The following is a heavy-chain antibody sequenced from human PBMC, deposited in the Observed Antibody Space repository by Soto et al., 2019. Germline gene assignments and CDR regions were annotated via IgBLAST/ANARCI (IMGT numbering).Heavy chain of an antibody. J-gene: IGHJ4*02. Sequence: SETLSLTCTVSGGSISSGGYYWSWIRQHPGKGLEWIGYIYYSGSTYYNPSLKSRVTISVGTSKNQFSLKLSSVTAADTAVYYCARGETYYYDSSGYYNKYYFDYWGQGTLVTVSS. V-gene: IGHV4-31*03. CDR3: ARGETYYYDSSGYYNKYYFDY. D-gene: IGHD3-22*01. CDR2: IYYSGST. CDR1: GGSISSGGYY.